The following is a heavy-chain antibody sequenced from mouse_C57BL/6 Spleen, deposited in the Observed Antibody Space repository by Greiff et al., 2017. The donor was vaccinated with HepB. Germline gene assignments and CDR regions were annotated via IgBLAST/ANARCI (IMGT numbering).Heavy chain of an antibody. V-gene: IGHV5-6*01. D-gene: IGHD2-3*01. J-gene: IGHJ2*01. CDR2: ISSGGSYT. Sequence: EVMLVESGGDLVKPGGSLKLSCAASGFTFSSYGMSWVRQTPDKRLEWVATISSGGSYTYYPDSVKGRFTISRDKAKNTLYLQRSSLKSEYTAMYYCASLIYYGYYRKFGYWGQGTTLTGSS. CDR3: ASLIYYGYYRKFGY. CDR1: GFTFSSYG.